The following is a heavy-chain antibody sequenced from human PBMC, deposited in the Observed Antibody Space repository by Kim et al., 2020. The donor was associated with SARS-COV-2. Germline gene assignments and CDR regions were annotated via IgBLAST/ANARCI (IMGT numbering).Heavy chain of an antibody. CDR1: GGSFSGYY. CDR3: ARLTGYYDAFDI. Sequence: SETLSLTCAVYGGSFSGYYWSWIRQPPGKGLEWIGEINHSGSTNYNPSLKSRVTISVDTSKNQFSLKLSSVTAADTAVYYCARLTGYYDAFDIWGQGTMVTVSS. D-gene: IGHD3-9*01. V-gene: IGHV4-34*01. J-gene: IGHJ3*02. CDR2: INHSGST.